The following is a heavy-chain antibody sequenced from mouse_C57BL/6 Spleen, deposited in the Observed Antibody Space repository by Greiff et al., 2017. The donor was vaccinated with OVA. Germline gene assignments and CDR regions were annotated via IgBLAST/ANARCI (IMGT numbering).Heavy chain of an antibody. CDR1: GYTFTDYY. J-gene: IGHJ2*01. CDR2: INPYNGGT. D-gene: IGHD1-1*01. Sequence: VQLQQSGPVLVKPGASVKMSCKASGYTFTDYYMNWVKQSHGKSLEWIGVINPYNGGTSYNQKFKGKATLTVDKSSSTAYMELNSLTAEDSAVYYCARGGTTSYYFDYWGQGTTLTGSS. CDR3: ARGGTTSYYFDY. V-gene: IGHV1-19*01.